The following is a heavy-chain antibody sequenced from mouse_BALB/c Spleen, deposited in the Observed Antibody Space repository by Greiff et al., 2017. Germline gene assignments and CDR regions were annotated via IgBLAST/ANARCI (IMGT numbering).Heavy chain of an antibody. D-gene: IGHD2-10*02. Sequence: EVQLQQSGPELVKPGASVKISCKASGYSFTGYNMNWVKQSNGKSLEWIGNIDPYYGGTSYNPKFKGKATLTVDKSSSTAYMQLKSLTSEDSAVYYCARSGVWLLQADDRGFAYWGQGTLVTVSA. CDR3: ARSGVWLLQADDRGFAY. J-gene: IGHJ3*01. CDR1: GYSFTGYN. V-gene: IGHV1-39*01. CDR2: IDPYYGGT.